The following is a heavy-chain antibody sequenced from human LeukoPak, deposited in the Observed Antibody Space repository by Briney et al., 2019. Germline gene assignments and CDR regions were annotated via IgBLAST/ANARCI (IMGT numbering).Heavy chain of an antibody. CDR1: GFTFSRYA. Sequence: PGGSLRLSCAASGFTFSRYAMSWVRQAPGKGLEWVSAVSGSGGSTYYADSVKGLFTISRDNSKNTLYLQMNSLRAEDTAVYYCAKRMIRGVNHDAFDLWVQGTMVTVSS. CDR2: VSGSGGST. V-gene: IGHV3-23*01. J-gene: IGHJ3*01. D-gene: IGHD3-10*01. CDR3: AKRMIRGVNHDAFDL.